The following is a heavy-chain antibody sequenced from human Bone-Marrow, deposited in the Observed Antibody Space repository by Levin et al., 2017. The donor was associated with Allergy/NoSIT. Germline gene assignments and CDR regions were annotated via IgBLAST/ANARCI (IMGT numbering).Heavy chain of an antibody. Sequence: SETLSLTCTVSGGSISSSSYYWGWIRQPPGTGLEWIGSIYYSGSTYYNPSLKSRVTISVDTSKNQFSLKLSSVTAADTAVYYCARRLGPTTPVTRAISGFDPWGQGTLVTVSS. J-gene: IGHJ5*02. CDR3: ARRLGPTTPVTRAISGFDP. CDR2: IYYSGST. CDR1: GGSISSSSYY. V-gene: IGHV4-39*01. D-gene: IGHD1-26*01.